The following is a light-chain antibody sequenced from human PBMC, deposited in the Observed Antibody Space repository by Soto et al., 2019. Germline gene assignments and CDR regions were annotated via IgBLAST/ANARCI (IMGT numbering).Light chain of an antibody. CDR1: QSVSSSY. J-gene: IGKJ2*01. CDR3: QQYGSSSYT. V-gene: IGKV3-20*01. CDR2: GAS. Sequence: EIVLTQSPGTLSLSPGERATLSCRASQSVSSSYLTWYQQKPGQAPRPLIYGASSRATGIPDRFSGSGSGTDFTLTISRLEPEDFAVYYWQQYGSSSYTFGQGTKLEIK.